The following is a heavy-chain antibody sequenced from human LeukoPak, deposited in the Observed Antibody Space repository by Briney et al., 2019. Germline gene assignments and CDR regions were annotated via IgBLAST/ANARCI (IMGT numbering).Heavy chain of an antibody. J-gene: IGHJ4*02. V-gene: IGHV3-30*19. CDR1: GFTFSSYG. CDR3: ARGPNYCTNGVCQYYFDY. D-gene: IGHD2-8*01. Sequence: GGSLRLSCAASGFTFSSYGIHWVRQAPGKGLEWVAIISYDGNNKYYADSVMGRFTFSRDNSRNTLYLQMNSLRTEDTAVYYCARGPNYCTNGVCQYYFDYWGQGTLVTVSS. CDR2: ISYDGNNK.